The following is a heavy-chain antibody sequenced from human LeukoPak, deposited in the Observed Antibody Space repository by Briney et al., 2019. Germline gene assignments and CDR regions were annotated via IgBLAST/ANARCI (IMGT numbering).Heavy chain of an antibody. V-gene: IGHV3-7*01. CDR2: IKEDGSTT. D-gene: IGHD3-22*01. CDR3: APQTMILVL. J-gene: IGHJ4*02. CDR1: GFTFSTHW. Sequence: SGGSLRLSCVASGFTFSTHWVSWVRQAPGKGLEWVANIKEDGSTTDYVDSVKGRFTIYRDNAKNSVFLQMNSLRAEDTAVYYCAPQTMILVLGGQGTLVTVSS.